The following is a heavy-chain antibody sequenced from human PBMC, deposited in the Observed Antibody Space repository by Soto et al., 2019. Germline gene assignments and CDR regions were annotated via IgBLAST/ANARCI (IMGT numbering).Heavy chain of an antibody. J-gene: IGHJ6*02. CDR2: INHSGST. D-gene: IGHD3-9*01. CDR1: GGSFSGYY. CDR3: ARYEYFDWPMTYYYGMDV. Sequence: QVQLQQWGAGLLKPSETLSLTCAVYGGSFSGYYWSWIRQPPGKGLEWIGEINHSGSTNYNPSLKSRVTISVDTSKTQFSLKLSSVTAADTAVYYCARYEYFDWPMTYYYGMDVWGQGTTVTVSS. V-gene: IGHV4-34*01.